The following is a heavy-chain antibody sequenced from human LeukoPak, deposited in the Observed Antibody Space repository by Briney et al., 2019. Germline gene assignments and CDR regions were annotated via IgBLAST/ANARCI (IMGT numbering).Heavy chain of an antibody. CDR3: ARGYYDLLTGHVVTYYFDY. D-gene: IGHD3-9*01. CDR2: INPNSGGT. J-gene: IGHJ4*02. Sequence: ASVKVSCKVSGYTFTGYYMHWVRQAPGQGLEWMGRINPNSGGTNYAQKFRGRVTLTRDTSASTAYMELSSLRSEDTAVYYCARGYYDLLTGHVVTYYFDYWGQGTLVTVSS. V-gene: IGHV1-2*06. CDR1: GYTFTGYY.